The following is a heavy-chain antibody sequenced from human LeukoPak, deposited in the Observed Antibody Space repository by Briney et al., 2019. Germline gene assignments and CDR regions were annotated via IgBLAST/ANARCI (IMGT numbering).Heavy chain of an antibody. CDR3: AREPTIFGVVISWRGHNWFDP. CDR1: GGTFSSYA. V-gene: IGHV1-69*04. Sequence: SVKVSCKASGGTFSSYAISWVRQAPGQGLEWMGRIIPILGIANYAQKFQGRVTITADKSTSTAYMELSSLRSEDTAVYYCAREPTIFGVVISWRGHNWFDPWGQGTLVTVSS. CDR2: IIPILGIA. J-gene: IGHJ5*02. D-gene: IGHD3-3*01.